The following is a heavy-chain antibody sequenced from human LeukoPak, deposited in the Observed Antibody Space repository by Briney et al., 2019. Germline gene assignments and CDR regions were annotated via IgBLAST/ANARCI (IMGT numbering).Heavy chain of an antibody. V-gene: IGHV4-39*07. CDR3: ARDVVAAAGTWDY. CDR2: IYYSGST. J-gene: IGHJ4*02. D-gene: IGHD6-13*01. Sequence: SETLSLTCTVSGGSINSSSYYWGWIRQPPGKGLEWIGTIYYSGSTYYNPSLKSRVTISVDSSKNQFSLKLSSVTAADTAVYYCARDVVAAAGTWDYWGQGTLVTVSS. CDR1: GGSINSSSYY.